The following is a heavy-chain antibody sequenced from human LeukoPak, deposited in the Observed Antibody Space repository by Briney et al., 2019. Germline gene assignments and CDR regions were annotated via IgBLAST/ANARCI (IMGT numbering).Heavy chain of an antibody. D-gene: IGHD3-22*01. CDR3: ATAPYDSIGIFDY. CDR2: ISWDGYNN. Sequence: GGSLRLSCAASGFTFDHYAMHWVRQAPGKGLECVSLISWDGYNNHYSDSEKGRFTISRDNNKNSLYLQMNSLRTEDTALYYCATAPYDSIGIFDYWGQGTLVTVSS. J-gene: IGHJ4*02. CDR1: GFTFDHYA. V-gene: IGHV3-43D*03.